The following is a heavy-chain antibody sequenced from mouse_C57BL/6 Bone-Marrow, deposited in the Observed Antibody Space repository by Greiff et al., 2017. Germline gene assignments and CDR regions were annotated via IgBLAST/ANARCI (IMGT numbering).Heavy chain of an antibody. Sequence: VQLQESGAELARPGASVKLSCKASGYTFTSYGISWVKQRTGQGLEWIGEIYPRSGNTYYNEKFKGKATLTADKSSSTAYMELRSLTSEDSAVYFCARSSYGYVFAYWGQGTLVTVSA. V-gene: IGHV1-81*01. CDR3: ARSSYGYVFAY. J-gene: IGHJ3*01. CDR1: GYTFTSYG. CDR2: IYPRSGNT. D-gene: IGHD2-9*01.